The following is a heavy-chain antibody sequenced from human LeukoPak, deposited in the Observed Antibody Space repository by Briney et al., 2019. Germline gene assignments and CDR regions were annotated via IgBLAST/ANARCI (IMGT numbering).Heavy chain of an antibody. CDR1: GFTFSSYG. CDR3: AKDIAIGIAARHYYYYYMDV. D-gene: IGHD6-6*01. CDR2: ISYDGSNK. J-gene: IGHJ6*03. V-gene: IGHV3-30*18. Sequence: GGSLRLSCAASGFTFSSYGMHWVRQAPGKGLEWVAVISYDGSNKYYADSVKGRFTISRDNSKNTLYLQMNSLRAEDTAVYYCAKDIAIGIAARHYYYYYMDVWGKGTTVTISS.